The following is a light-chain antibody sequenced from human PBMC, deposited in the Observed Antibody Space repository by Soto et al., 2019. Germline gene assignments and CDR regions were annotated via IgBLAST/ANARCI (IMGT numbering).Light chain of an antibody. CDR3: QHYNNCPLT. V-gene: IGKV3-15*01. Sequence: EIVVTQSPATLSLSPGQRATLSCRTSQNINNNLVWYQQKPGQAPRLLIYGASTRDTGIPARFSGSGSGTEFTLTISSLQSEDVAVYSCQHYNNCPLTFGGGTKVEIK. CDR1: QNINNN. CDR2: GAS. J-gene: IGKJ4*01.